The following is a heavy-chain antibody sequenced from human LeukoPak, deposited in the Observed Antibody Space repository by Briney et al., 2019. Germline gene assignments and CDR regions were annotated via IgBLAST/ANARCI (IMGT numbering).Heavy chain of an antibody. Sequence: SETLSLTCTVSGGSISNYYWSWIRQPPGKGLEWIADIYYSGSTNYNPSLKSRVTISVDTSKNQFPLKVSSVTAADTAVYYCARAPQWAAAGTFDYWGQGTLVTVSS. CDR2: IYYSGST. J-gene: IGHJ4*02. CDR1: GGSISNYY. D-gene: IGHD6-13*01. V-gene: IGHV4-59*01. CDR3: ARAPQWAAAGTFDY.